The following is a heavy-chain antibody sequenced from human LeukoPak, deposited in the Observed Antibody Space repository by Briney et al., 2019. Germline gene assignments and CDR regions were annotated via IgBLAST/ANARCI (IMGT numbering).Heavy chain of an antibody. Sequence: GGSLRLSCAASGFTFDDYAMHWVRQAPGKGLEWVSGISWNSGSIGYADSVKGRFTIPRDNAKNSLYLQMNSLRAEDTALYYCAKSPGRDGYIFDYWGQGTLVTVSS. CDR2: ISWNSGSI. V-gene: IGHV3-9*01. J-gene: IGHJ4*02. CDR3: AKSPGRDGYIFDY. CDR1: GFTFDDYA. D-gene: IGHD5-24*01.